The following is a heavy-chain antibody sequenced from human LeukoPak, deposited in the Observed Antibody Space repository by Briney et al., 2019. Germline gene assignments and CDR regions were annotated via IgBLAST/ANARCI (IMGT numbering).Heavy chain of an antibody. CDR3: AKDRHFYGAGTYYNVDY. D-gene: IGHD3-10*01. CDR1: GFICSTHD. V-gene: IGHV3-30*18. Sequence: PGGSLRVPCSASGFICSTHDMHWVRQAPGKGLEWVSLISYDGSTKYYADSVEGRFTISRDNSKSTLYLQLNSLRVEDTAVYYCAKDRHFYGAGTYYNVDYWGQGTLVTVSS. CDR2: ISYDGSTK. J-gene: IGHJ4*02.